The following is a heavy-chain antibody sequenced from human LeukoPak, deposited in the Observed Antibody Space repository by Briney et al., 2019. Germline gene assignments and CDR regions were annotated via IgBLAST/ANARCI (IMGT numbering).Heavy chain of an antibody. Sequence: GGSLRLSCAASGFTFSSHAMHWVRQAPGKGLEWVAVISYDGSNKYYADSVKGRFTISRDNSKNTLYLQMNSLRAEDTAVYYCARAASSNIYYYYGMDVWGQGTTVTVSS. V-gene: IGHV3-30-3*01. CDR3: ARAASSNIYYYYGMDV. D-gene: IGHD6-13*01. CDR2: ISYDGSNK. J-gene: IGHJ6*02. CDR1: GFTFSSHA.